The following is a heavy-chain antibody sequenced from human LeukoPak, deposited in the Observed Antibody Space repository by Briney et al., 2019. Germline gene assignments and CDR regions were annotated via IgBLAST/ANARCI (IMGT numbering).Heavy chain of an antibody. V-gene: IGHV4-34*01. CDR2: INHSGST. CDR1: GGSFSGYY. CDR3: ARLVAAKGPFDY. J-gene: IGHJ4*02. D-gene: IGHD2-15*01. Sequence: PSETLSLTCAVYGGSFSGYYWSWIRQPPGKGLEWIGEINHSGSTNYNPSLKSRVTISVDTSKNQFSLKLSSVTAADTAVYYCARLVAAKGPFDYWGQGTLVTVSS.